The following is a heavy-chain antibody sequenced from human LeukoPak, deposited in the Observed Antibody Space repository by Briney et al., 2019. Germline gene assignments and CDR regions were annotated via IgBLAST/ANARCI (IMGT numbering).Heavy chain of an antibody. CDR1: GGTFSIYA. D-gene: IGHD2-21*01. CDR3: ARAIVVVPTQIVFDY. CDR2: IIPIFGTA. V-gene: IGHV1-69*13. Sequence: SVNVSCKASGGTFSIYAISWVRQAPGQGLEWMGGIIPIFGTANYAQKFQGRVTVTADESTSTAYMELSSLRSEDTAVYYCARAIVVVPTQIVFDYWGQGTLVTVSS. J-gene: IGHJ4*02.